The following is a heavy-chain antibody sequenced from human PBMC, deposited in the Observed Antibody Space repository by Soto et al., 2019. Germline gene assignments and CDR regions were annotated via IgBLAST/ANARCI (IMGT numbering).Heavy chain of an antibody. CDR3: AKDRSSGSPYYGMDF. CDR2: LSYEGSEE. Sequence: GGSLRLSCAASGFNFGVFGMHWVRQAPGKGLEWLSVLSYEGSEEYYADSVRGRFTISRGNAKNSLYLQMNSLRPEDTAVYYCAKDRSSGSPYYGMDFWGQGTMVTVSS. V-gene: IGHV3-30*18. J-gene: IGHJ6*02. CDR1: GFNFGVFG. D-gene: IGHD3-10*01.